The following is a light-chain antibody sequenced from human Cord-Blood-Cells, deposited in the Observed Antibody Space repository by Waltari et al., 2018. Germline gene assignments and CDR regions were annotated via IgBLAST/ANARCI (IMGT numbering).Light chain of an antibody. V-gene: IGLV2-23*03. CDR2: EGS. CDR1: SSDVGSYNL. CDR3: CSYAGSSTFAV. J-gene: IGLJ3*02. Sequence: QSALTQPASVSGSPGQSITISCTGTSSDVGSYNLVSWYQQQPGKAPKLMIYEGSKPPSGVSNRFSGSKSGNTASLTISGLQAEDEADYYCCSYAGSSTFAVFGGGTKLTVL.